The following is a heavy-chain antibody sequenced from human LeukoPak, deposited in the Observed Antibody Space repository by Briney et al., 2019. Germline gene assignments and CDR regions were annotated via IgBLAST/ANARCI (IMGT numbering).Heavy chain of an antibody. CDR3: ASSVGDSRSSNWFDP. CDR2: IYSGGST. J-gene: IGHJ5*02. CDR1: RFTVSSNY. V-gene: IGHV3-66*01. D-gene: IGHD6-6*01. Sequence: GGSLRLSCAASRFTVSSNYMTWVRQAPGKGLEWVSVIYSGGSTYYSDSVKGRFIISRDNSKNTLYLQMNSLRAEDTAVYYCASSVGDSRSSNWFDPWGQGTLVTVSS.